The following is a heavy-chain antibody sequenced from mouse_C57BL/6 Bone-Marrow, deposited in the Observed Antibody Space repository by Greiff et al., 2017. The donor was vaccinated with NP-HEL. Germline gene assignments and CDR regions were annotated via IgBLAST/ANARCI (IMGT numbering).Heavy chain of an antibody. CDR3: ARLGYYYGSSFPYWYFDV. Sequence: EVQVVESGPGLVKPSQSLSLTCSVTGYSITSGYYWNWIRQFPGNKLEWMGYISYDGSNNYNPSLKNRISITRDTSKNQFFLKLNSVTTEDTATYYCARLGYYYGSSFPYWYFDVWGTGTTVTVSS. J-gene: IGHJ1*03. CDR2: ISYDGSN. D-gene: IGHD1-1*01. V-gene: IGHV3-6*01. CDR1: GYSITSGYY.